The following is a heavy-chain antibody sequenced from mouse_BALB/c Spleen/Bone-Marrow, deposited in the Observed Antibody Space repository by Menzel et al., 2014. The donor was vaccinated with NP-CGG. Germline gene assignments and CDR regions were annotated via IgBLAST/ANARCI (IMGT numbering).Heavy chain of an antibody. V-gene: IGHV5-6-5*01. CDR2: ISSGGDT. CDR3: ARGLYYGFEGYAMDY. CDR1: GFTFNNYA. D-gene: IGHD2-2*01. J-gene: IGHJ4*01. Sequence: EVKVVESGGGLVKPGGSLKLSCAASGFTFNNYAMSWVRQTPDKRLEWVASISSGGDTFYSDTVKGRFTISGDSARNILYLQMSSLRSEDTALYYCARGLYYGFEGYAMDYWGQGTSVTVSS.